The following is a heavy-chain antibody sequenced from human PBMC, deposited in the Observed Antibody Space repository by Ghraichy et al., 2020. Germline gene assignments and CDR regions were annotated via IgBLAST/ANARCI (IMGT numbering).Heavy chain of an antibody. Sequence: SVKVSCKASGCTFSSYAIRWVRQAPGQGLEWMGGINPICGTANYAQKFQGRVTITADASTSTAYMELSSLRSDDTAVYYCARVGYSYGYTRLEHAFDIWGQEKVVTVSS. CDR3: ARVGYSYGYTRLEHAFDI. D-gene: IGHD5-18*01. CDR2: INPICGTA. V-gene: IGHV1-69*13. J-gene: IGHJ3*02. CDR1: GCTFSSYA.